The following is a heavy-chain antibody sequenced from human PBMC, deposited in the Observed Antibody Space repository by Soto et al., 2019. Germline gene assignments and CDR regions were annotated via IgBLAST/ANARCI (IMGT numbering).Heavy chain of an antibody. CDR2: ISGSGGRT. V-gene: IGHV3-23*01. CDR1: GFTFSSYA. Sequence: EVQLLESGGGLVQPGGSLRLSCVASGFTFSSYAMTWVRQAPGKGLEWFSDISGSGGRTYYADSVKGRFTISRDNSKNTLYLQMNSLRAEDTAVYYRAKDTSVVPASIVDYWGQGTLVTVSS. J-gene: IGHJ4*02. CDR3: AKDTSVVPASIVDY. D-gene: IGHD2-2*02.